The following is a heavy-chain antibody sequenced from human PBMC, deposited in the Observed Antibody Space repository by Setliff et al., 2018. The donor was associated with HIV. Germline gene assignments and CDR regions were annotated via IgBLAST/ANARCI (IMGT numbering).Heavy chain of an antibody. Sequence: SETLSLTCAVYGGSFSGYCWSWIRQPPGKGLEWIGEIQHSGRINYNPSLRSRVTTSVDTSKNQFSLRLRSVTAADTAMYYCARVSITYWYSIPTFYYYYMDVWGKGTKVTVSS. D-gene: IGHD2-15*01. CDR2: IQHSGRI. J-gene: IGHJ6*03. CDR1: GGSFSGYC. CDR3: ARVSITYWYSIPTFYYYYMDV. V-gene: IGHV4-34*01.